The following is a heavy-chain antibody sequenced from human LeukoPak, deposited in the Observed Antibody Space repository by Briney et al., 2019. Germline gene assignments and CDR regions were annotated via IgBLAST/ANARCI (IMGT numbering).Heavy chain of an antibody. CDR2: ISGSGGST. J-gene: IGHJ4*02. D-gene: IGHD3-10*01. Sequence: GGSLRLSCAASGFTFSSYAMSWVRQAPGKGLEWVSAISGSGGSTYYADSVEGRFTISRDNSKNTLYLQMNSLRAEDTAVYYCANHYGSGSYGFWGQGTLVTVSS. CDR3: ANHYGSGSYGF. CDR1: GFTFSSYA. V-gene: IGHV3-23*01.